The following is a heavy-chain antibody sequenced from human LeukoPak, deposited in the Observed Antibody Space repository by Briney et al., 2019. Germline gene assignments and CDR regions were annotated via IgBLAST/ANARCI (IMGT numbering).Heavy chain of an antibody. D-gene: IGHD3-22*01. CDR2: INSDGINT. Sequence: GGSLRLSCAASGFTFSSYEMNWVRQAPGKGLEWVSRINSDGINTSYADSVKGRFTISRDNAKNTLNLQMNSLRAEDTAVYYCARDLGQYYDTSDNWFDPWGQGTLVTVSS. J-gene: IGHJ5*02. V-gene: IGHV3-74*01. CDR3: ARDLGQYYDTSDNWFDP. CDR1: GFTFSSYE.